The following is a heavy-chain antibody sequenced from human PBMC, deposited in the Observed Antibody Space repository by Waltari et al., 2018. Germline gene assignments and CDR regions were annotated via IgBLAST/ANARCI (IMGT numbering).Heavy chain of an antibody. CDR3: ARVVIPPDGMDV. V-gene: IGHV3-48*01. D-gene: IGHD3-22*01. Sequence: EVQLVESGGGLVQPGGSLRLSCAASGFTFSSYSMNWVRQAPGKGVEWVSYSSSSISTIYYADSVKGRFTISRDNAKNSLYLQMNSLRAEDTAVYYCARVVIPPDGMDVWGQGTTVTVSS. J-gene: IGHJ6*02. CDR2: SSSSISTI. CDR1: GFTFSSYS.